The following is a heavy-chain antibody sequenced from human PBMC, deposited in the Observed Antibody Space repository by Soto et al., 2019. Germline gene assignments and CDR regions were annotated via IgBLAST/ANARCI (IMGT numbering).Heavy chain of an antibody. Sequence: EVQLVESGGGLVQPGGSQRLSCAASGFSFDDYAMHWVRQAPGKGLEWVSGISWNSGSLGYADSVKGRFTISRDKAKNCLYLQMKRLRAEDTALHYCAKQRRRAWRINGLDVWGQGTTVTVS. D-gene: IGHD6-25*01. V-gene: IGHV3-9*01. J-gene: IGHJ6*02. CDR1: GFSFDDYA. CDR3: AKQRRRAWRINGLDV. CDR2: ISWNSGSL.